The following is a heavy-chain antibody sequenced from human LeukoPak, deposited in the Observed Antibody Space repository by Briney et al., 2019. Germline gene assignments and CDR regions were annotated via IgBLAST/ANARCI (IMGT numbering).Heavy chain of an antibody. Sequence: SSVKVSCEASGGTFSSYAISWVRQAPGQGLEWMGRIIPIFGTANYAQKFQGRVTITTDESTSTAYMELSSLRSEDTAVYYCARDASPAAIPSSFDYWGQGTLVTVSS. CDR1: GGTFSSYA. J-gene: IGHJ4*02. CDR2: IIPIFGTA. CDR3: ARDASPAAIPSSFDY. V-gene: IGHV1-69*05. D-gene: IGHD2-2*02.